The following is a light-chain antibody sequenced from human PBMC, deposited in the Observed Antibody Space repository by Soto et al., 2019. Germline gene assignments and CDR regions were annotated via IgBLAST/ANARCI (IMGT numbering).Light chain of an antibody. V-gene: IGKV3-20*01. CDR3: QQYDVSPIT. J-gene: IGKJ5*01. CDR2: DAS. Sequence: EIVLTQSPDTLSLSPGERATLSFRASQSVRSERLAWYQHKRDQAPRLVIFDASSRATGIPERFSGSGSGTDFTLTITRLEPEDFAVYFCQQYDVSPITFGLGTRLEIK. CDR1: QSVRSER.